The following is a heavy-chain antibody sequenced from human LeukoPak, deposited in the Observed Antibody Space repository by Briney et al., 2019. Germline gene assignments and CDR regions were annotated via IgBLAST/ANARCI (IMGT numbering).Heavy chain of an antibody. CDR2: VSLSGSN. J-gene: IGHJ4*02. CDR3: ANTLAVAAPRGLGY. D-gene: IGHD6-19*01. Sequence: PSETLCLTCAIYGGSLSGYYWSWIRQPPGKGLEWVGEVSLSGSNNYKPSLKIRVPMSLDTSNNQFSRKLKSVTAADTAVYFCANTLAVAAPRGLGYWGQGTLVIVSS. V-gene: IGHV4-34*01. CDR1: GGSLSGYY.